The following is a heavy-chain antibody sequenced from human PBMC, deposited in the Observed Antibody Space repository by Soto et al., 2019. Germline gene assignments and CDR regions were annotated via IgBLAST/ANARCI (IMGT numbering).Heavy chain of an antibody. CDR1: GGSISSYY. J-gene: IGHJ4*02. CDR3: ARDLEQLAEFDY. Sequence: PSETLSLTCTVSGGSISSYYWCWIRLPPGKGLEWIGYIYYSGSTYYNPSLKSRVTISVDTSKNQFSLKLSSVTAADTAVYYCARDLEQLAEFDYWGQGTLVTVSS. V-gene: IGHV4-59*12. CDR2: IYYSGST. D-gene: IGHD6-6*01.